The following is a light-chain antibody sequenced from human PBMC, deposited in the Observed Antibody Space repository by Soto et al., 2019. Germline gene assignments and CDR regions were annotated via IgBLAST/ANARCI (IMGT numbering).Light chain of an antibody. J-gene: IGKJ1*01. CDR2: AAS. CDR1: QIISSY. CDR3: QQSYSTPWT. Sequence: DIQITQSPSSLSASVGDRVTITCRASQIISSYLNWYQQKPGKAPKLLIYAASSLQSGVPSRFSGSGSGTDFTLTISSLQPEDFATYYCQQSYSTPWTFGQGTKADIK. V-gene: IGKV1-39*01.